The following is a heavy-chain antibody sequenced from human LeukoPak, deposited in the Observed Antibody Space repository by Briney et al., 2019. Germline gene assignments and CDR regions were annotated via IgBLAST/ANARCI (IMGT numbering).Heavy chain of an antibody. CDR2: INIAGSNT. CDR1: GFTFSDYY. V-gene: IGHV3-11*01. Sequence: GGSLRLSCVASGFTFSDYYMSWIRQAPGKGLEWLSYINIAGSNTHYADSVMGRFTVSRDNAKKSLYLQMNNLRAEDTAVYYCATDGAGFDTWGQGVLVTVSS. J-gene: IGHJ5*02. CDR3: ATDGAGFDT.